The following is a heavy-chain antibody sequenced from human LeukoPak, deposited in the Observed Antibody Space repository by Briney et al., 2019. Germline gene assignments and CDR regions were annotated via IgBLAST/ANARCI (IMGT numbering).Heavy chain of an antibody. CDR2: ISISSSYI. CDR1: GFTFSSYS. V-gene: IGHV3-21*04. D-gene: IGHD1-1*01. Sequence: GGSLRLSCAASGFTFSSYSMNWVRQAPGKGLEWVSSISISSSYIYYADFVKGRFTIARDNFKNTLYLQMNGLRAEDTALYYCAKVKGKDGVRDAYDIWGQGTMVTVSS. CDR3: AKVKGKDGVRDAYDI. J-gene: IGHJ3*02.